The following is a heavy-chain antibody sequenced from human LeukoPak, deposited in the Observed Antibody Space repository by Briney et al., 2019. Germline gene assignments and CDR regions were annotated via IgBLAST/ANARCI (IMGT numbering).Heavy chain of an antibody. CDR1: GGSISSYY. V-gene: IGHV4-59*08. Sequence: SERLSLTCTVSGGSISSYYWSWDRQPPGKGLEWIGYIYYSGSTNYNPSLKNHVPISVDTSKNQFSLKLSSVTAADTAVYYCARHKWADGGSYYWLDYWGESPVDPVSS. CDR2: IYYSGST. J-gene: IGHJ4*02. CDR3: ARHKWADGGSYYWLDY. D-gene: IGHD1-26*01.